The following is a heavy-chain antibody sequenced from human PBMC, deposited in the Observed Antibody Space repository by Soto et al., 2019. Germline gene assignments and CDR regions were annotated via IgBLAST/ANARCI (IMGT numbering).Heavy chain of an antibody. CDR2: ISSSSSYI. CDR1: GFTFSSYS. Sequence: EVQLVESGGGLVKPGGSLRLSCAASGFTFSSYSTNWVRQAPGKGLEWVSSISSSSSYIYYADSVKGRFTISRDNAKNSLYLQMNSLRAEDTAVYYCAREVGNYDFWSGYTTYYYYGMDVWGQGTTVTVSS. V-gene: IGHV3-21*01. D-gene: IGHD3-3*01. J-gene: IGHJ6*02. CDR3: AREVGNYDFWSGYTTYYYYGMDV.